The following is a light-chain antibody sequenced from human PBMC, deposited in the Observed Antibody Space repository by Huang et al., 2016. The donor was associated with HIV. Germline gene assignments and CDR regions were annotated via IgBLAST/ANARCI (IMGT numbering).Light chain of an antibody. Sequence: EIVMTQSPATLSVFSGERATLSCRASQNISINLAWYQQKPGQAPRLLIYDASTRATGIPAMFGGSGSGTEFTLTISSLQSEDPAVYWCQQYNDWPPLYTFGQGTKLEIK. CDR3: QQYNDWPPLYT. V-gene: IGKV3-15*01. CDR1: QNISIN. J-gene: IGKJ2*01. CDR2: DAS.